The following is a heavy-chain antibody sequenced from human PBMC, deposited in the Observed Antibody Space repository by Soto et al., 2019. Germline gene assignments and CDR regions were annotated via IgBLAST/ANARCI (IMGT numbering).Heavy chain of an antibody. V-gene: IGHV3-30*18. CDR1: GFTFSSYG. Sequence: GGSLRLSCAASGFTFSSYGMHWVRQAPGKGLEWVAVISYDGSNKYYADSVKGRFTISRDNSKNTLYLQMNSLRAEDTAVYYCAKPQAYYDILTGYDDAFDIWGQGTMVTVSS. D-gene: IGHD3-9*01. J-gene: IGHJ3*02. CDR3: AKPQAYYDILTGYDDAFDI. CDR2: ISYDGSNK.